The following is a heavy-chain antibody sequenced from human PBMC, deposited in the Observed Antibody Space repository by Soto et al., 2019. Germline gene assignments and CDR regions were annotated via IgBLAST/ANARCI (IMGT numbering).Heavy chain of an antibody. D-gene: IGHD2-15*01. CDR1: GFTFGSYA. CDR2: ISGSGGHT. J-gene: IGHJ5*01. CDR3: AKDFRLAVVAVVTENWFDS. V-gene: IGHV3-23*01. Sequence: EVQLLESGGAVVQPGGSLTISCEASGFTFGSYAVSWVRQAPGKGLEWVSAISGSGGHTHYSDSVKGRFIISRDNSKSTMSLQMTCLRAEDSAIYYCAKDFRLAVVAVVTENWFDSWGQGTLVTVSS.